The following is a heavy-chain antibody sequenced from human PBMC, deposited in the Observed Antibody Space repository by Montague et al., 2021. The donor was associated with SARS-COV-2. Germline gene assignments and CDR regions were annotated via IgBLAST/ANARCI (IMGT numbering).Heavy chain of an antibody. D-gene: IGHD2-2*03. CDR3: ARGALGC. CDR1: GGSFSDYH. CDR2: INYGGST. V-gene: IGHV4-34*01. J-gene: IGHJ4*02. Sequence: SETLSLTCAVYGGSFSDYHWTWIRQSPGEGLEWIGQINYGGSTKYNPTLESRVTISIDTSKNRFSLKLTSVTAADTAVYYCARGALGCWGQGTLVTVSS.